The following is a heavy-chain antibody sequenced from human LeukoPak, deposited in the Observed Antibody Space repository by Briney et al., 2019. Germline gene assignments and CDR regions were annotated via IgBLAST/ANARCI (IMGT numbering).Heavy chain of an antibody. Sequence: ASVKVSCKASGHTFTTYYVHLVRQAPGQGLEWMGVINPRGDGTNYPQRFQGRVTLTRDTSTSTVYMELTSLRSEDTAMYYCAKETPNTGWFDLWGQGTLVTVSS. V-gene: IGHV1-46*01. D-gene: IGHD1-14*01. CDR3: AKETPNTGWFDL. J-gene: IGHJ5*02. CDR1: GHTFTTYY. CDR2: INPRGDGT.